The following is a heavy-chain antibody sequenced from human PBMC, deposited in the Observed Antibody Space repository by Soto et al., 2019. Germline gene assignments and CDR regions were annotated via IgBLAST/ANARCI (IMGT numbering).Heavy chain of an antibody. CDR3: ARECNYDSSGIVFDS. J-gene: IGHJ4*02. CDR2: IFYSGST. D-gene: IGHD3-22*01. CDR1: GGSISSGSYY. Sequence: SETLSLTCTVSGGSISSGSYYWGWIRQPPGKGLEWIGSIFYSGSTYYNPSLKSRVTISVDTSKNQFSLKLSSVTAADTAVYYCARECNYDSSGIVFDSWGQGTLVTVS. V-gene: IGHV4-39*02.